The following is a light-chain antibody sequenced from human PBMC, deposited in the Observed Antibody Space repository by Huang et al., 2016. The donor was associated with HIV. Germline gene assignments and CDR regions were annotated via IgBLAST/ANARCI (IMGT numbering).Light chain of an antibody. J-gene: IGKJ1*01. CDR3: QQYHSYSWT. CDR2: KSA. CDR1: QSISYW. Sequence: DIQMTQSPSTLSASVGDRVTIPCRARQSISYWLAWYQQKPGKAPNLLIYKSASLQSGVPSRFSGSGSWTEFTLTISSLQPDDFASYYCQQYHSYSWTFGQGTKVEIK. V-gene: IGKV1-5*03.